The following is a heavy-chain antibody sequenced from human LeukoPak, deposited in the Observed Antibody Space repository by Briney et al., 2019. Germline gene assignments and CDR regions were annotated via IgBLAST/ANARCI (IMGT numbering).Heavy chain of an antibody. D-gene: IGHD4-17*01. J-gene: IGHJ6*02. V-gene: IGHV4-39*01. CDR1: GGSISSSSYY. CDR2: IYYSGST. CDR3: ARHTYASYYHGMDV. Sequence: SETLSLTCTVSGGSISSSSYYWGWIRQPPGKGLEWIGGIYYSGSTYYNPSLKSRVTISVDTSKNQFSLKLSSMTAADTAVYYCARHTYASYYHGMDVWGQGTTVTVSS.